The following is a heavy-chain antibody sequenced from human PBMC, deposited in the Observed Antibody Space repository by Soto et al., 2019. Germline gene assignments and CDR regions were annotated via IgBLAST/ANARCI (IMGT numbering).Heavy chain of an antibody. CDR3: ARSDYGMDV. Sequence: GESLKISCKGSGYSFTIYWISWVRQMPVKGREGRGGIDPSYSYTNYSPSFQGHVTISADKSISTAYLQWSSLKASDTAMYYCARSDYGMDVWGQGTRVTVS. J-gene: IGHJ6*02. V-gene: IGHV5-10-1*01. CDR1: GYSFTIYW. CDR2: IDPSYSYT.